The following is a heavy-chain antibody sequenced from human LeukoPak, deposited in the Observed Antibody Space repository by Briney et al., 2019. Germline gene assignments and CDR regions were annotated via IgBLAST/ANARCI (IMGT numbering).Heavy chain of an antibody. CDR1: GFTFDDYA. Sequence: GRSLRLSCAASGFTFDDYAMHWVRQAPGKGLEWVSGISWNSGSIGYADSVKGRFTISRDNAKNSLYLQMNSLRAEDTALYYCAASTGIAVAGTEWFDPWGQGTLVTVSS. D-gene: IGHD6-19*01. J-gene: IGHJ5*02. CDR2: ISWNSGSI. V-gene: IGHV3-9*01. CDR3: AASTGIAVAGTEWFDP.